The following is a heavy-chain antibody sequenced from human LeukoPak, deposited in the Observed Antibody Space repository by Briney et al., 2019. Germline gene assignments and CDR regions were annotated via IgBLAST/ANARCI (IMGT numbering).Heavy chain of an antibody. V-gene: IGHV4-61*08. CDR2: IYYSGST. CDR3: ARHSKYYYDSSGSYVGYFQH. D-gene: IGHD3-22*01. J-gene: IGHJ1*01. CDR1: GGSFSSGGYY. Sequence: PSETLSLTCTVSGGSFSSGGYYWSWIRQHPGKGLEWIGYIYYSGSTNYNPSLKSRVTISVDTSKNQFSLKLSSVTAADTAVYYCARHSKYYYDSSGSYVGYFQHWGQGTLVTVSS.